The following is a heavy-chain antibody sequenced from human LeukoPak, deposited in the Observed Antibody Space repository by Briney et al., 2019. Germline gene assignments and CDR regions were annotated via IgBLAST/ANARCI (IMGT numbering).Heavy chain of an antibody. CDR2: INSDGSGT. V-gene: IGHV3-74*01. D-gene: IGHD1-14*01. J-gene: IGHJ4*02. CDR3: ARGTGYGVFDY. Sequence: QAGGSLRLSCAASGFTLSSYWMHWVRQDPGKGLVWVSRINSDGSGTTYADSVKGRFTISRDNAKNTLYLQMNSLRAEDTAVYYCARGTGYGVFDYWGQGTLVTVSS. CDR1: GFTLSSYW.